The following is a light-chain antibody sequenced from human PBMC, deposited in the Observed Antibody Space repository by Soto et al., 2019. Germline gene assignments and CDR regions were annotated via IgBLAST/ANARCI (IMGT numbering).Light chain of an antibody. V-gene: IGLV2-14*01. CDR2: EVT. CDR1: GSDVGGYNY. CDR3: TSYSSGSTHVL. J-gene: IGLJ2*01. Sequence: QLVLTQPASVSGSPGQSITISCTGTGSDVGGYNYVSWYQQHPGKAPKVLISEVTNRPSGVSNRFSGSKSGNTASLTISGLQAADEADYYCTSYSSGSTHVLFGGGTKLTVL.